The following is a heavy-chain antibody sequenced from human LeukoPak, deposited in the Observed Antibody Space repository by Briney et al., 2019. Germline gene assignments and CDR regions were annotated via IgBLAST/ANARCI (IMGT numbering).Heavy chain of an antibody. CDR3: AREIRYFDWLVPYYFDY. D-gene: IGHD3-9*01. CDR1: GGTFSSYA. V-gene: IGHV1-69*05. CDR2: IIPIFGTA. J-gene: IGHJ4*02. Sequence: SVKVSCKASGGTFSSYAISWVRQAPGQGLEWMGRIIPIFGTANYAQKFQGRVTITTDKSTSTAYMELSSLRSEDTAVYYCAREIRYFDWLVPYYFDYWGQGTLVTVSS.